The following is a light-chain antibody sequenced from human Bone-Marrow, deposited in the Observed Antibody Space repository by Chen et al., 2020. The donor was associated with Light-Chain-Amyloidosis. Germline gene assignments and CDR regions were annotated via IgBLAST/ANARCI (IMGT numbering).Light chain of an antibody. CDR1: QTISSNY. V-gene: IGKV3-20*01. Sequence: EIVLTQSPGTLSLSPGEGANLSCRASQTISSNYLTWYQQKFGHAPRLLIYGSSSRATGIPDRFPGSVSGTDFILTINRLEPEDFAMYYCQQYGTSPLTFGGGTKVEIK. CDR2: GSS. CDR3: QQYGTSPLT. J-gene: IGKJ4*01.